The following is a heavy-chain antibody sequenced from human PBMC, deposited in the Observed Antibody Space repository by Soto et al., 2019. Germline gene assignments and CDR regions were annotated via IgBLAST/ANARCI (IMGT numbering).Heavy chain of an antibody. Sequence: SETLSLTCTVSGGSISSYYWSWIRQPPGKGLEWIGYIYYSGSTNYSPSLKSRVTISVDTSKNQFSLKLSSVTAADTAVYYCARHSFLDYYDSSGYYSTGAFDIWGQGTMVTVSS. J-gene: IGHJ3*02. CDR3: ARHSFLDYYDSSGYYSTGAFDI. CDR1: GGSISSYY. V-gene: IGHV4-59*08. D-gene: IGHD3-22*01. CDR2: IYYSGST.